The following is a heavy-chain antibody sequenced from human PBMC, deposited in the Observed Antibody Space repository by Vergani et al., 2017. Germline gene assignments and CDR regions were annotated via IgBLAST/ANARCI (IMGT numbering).Heavy chain of an antibody. CDR1: GGSMSGYY. CDR3: GRVADFYGLGSRLLDL. V-gene: IGHV4-59*01. J-gene: IGHJ5*02. Sequence: QVRLQESGPGLVKPSETLSLTCSVSGGSMSGYYWSWIRQPPGKDLEWIGYMYHSGSTNYNPSLETRVPISGDTSKNQFSLKLNSVTAADTAVYYCGRVADFYGLGSRLLDLWGQGILVTVSS. D-gene: IGHD3-10*01. CDR2: MYHSGST.